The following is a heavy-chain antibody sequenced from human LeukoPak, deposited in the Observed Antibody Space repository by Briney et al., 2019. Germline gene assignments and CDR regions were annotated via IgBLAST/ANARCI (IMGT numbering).Heavy chain of an antibody. CDR1: GYTFTGYY. J-gene: IGHJ3*02. CDR2: INPNSGGT. CDR3: ARVMGALNIAARPIGAFDI. D-gene: IGHD6-6*01. Sequence: GASVKVSCKASGYTFTGYYMHWVRQAPGQGLEWMGWINPNSGGTNYAQKFQGRVTMTRDTSISTAYMELSRLRSDDTAVYYCARVMGALNIAARPIGAFDIWGQGTMVTVSS. V-gene: IGHV1-2*02.